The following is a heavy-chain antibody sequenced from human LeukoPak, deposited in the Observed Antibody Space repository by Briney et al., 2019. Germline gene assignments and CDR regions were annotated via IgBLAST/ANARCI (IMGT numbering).Heavy chain of an antibody. CDR3: AKTYPETRPYYYYYMDV. Sequence: GGSLRLSCAASGFTFSSYAMSWVRQAPGKGLEWVSAISGSGGSTYYADSVKGRFTISRDNSKNTLYLQMNSLRAEDTAVYYCAKTYPETRPYYYYYMDVWGKGTTVTVSS. J-gene: IGHJ6*03. V-gene: IGHV3-23*01. CDR1: GFTFSSYA. CDR2: ISGSGGST. D-gene: IGHD3-16*01.